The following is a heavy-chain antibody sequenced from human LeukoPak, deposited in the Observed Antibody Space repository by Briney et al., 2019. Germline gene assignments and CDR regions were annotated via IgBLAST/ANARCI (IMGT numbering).Heavy chain of an antibody. Sequence: GGSLRLSCAASGFTFSSYSMNWVRQAPGKGLEWVSYISSSSSTIYYADSVKGRFTISRDNAKNSLYLQMNSLRAEDTAVYYCGRDQIRYSGSSTGGYGARGTRVTVSS. CDR1: GFTFSSYS. J-gene: IGHJ4*02. CDR3: GRDQIRYSGSSTGGY. D-gene: IGHD1-26*01. CDR2: ISSSSSTI. V-gene: IGHV3-48*01.